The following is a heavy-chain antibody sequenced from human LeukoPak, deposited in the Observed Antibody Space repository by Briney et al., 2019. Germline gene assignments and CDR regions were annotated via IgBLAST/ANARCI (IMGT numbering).Heavy chain of an antibody. D-gene: IGHD3-10*01. CDR1: GFTFSNYA. CDR2: ISANSHNI. Sequence: VYLGGSLRLSCAASGFTFSNYAMSWVRHVPGKGLEWVSSISANSHNIYYSDSVKGRFTISRDNSRDTLYLQMNSLRVDDTAVYSCAKFPIDMVRGVYGQFDSWGQGTLVTVSS. V-gene: IGHV3-23*01. J-gene: IGHJ4*02. CDR3: AKFPIDMVRGVYGQFDS.